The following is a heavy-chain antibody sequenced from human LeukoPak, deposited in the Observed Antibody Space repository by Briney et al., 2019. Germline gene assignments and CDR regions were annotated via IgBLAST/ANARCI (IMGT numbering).Heavy chain of an antibody. CDR3: AKGAPYSRYNWFDP. V-gene: IGHV3-30*18. D-gene: IGHD6-13*01. Sequence: GRSLRLSCAASGFTFSSYGMHWVRQAPGKGLEWVAVISYDGSNKYYADSVKGRFTISRDNSKNTLYLQMNSLRAEDTAVYYCAKGAPYSRYNWFDPWGQGTLVTVSS. CDR1: GFTFSSYG. J-gene: IGHJ5*02. CDR2: ISYDGSNK.